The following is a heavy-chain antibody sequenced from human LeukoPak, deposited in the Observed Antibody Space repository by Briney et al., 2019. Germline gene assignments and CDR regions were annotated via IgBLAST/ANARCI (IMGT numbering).Heavy chain of an antibody. Sequence: GGSLRLSCAASGFTFSSYAMSWVRQAPGKGLEWVSAISGSGGSTYYADSVKGRFTISRDNSKNTLYLQMNSLRAEDTALYYCAKDLGSGSYEKYGAFDIWGQGTMVTVSS. CDR3: AKDLGSGSYEKYGAFDI. CDR1: GFTFSSYA. D-gene: IGHD3-10*01. CDR2: ISGSGGST. V-gene: IGHV3-23*01. J-gene: IGHJ3*02.